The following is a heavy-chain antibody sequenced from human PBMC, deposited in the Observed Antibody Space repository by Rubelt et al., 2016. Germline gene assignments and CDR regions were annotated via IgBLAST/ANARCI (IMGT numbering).Heavy chain of an antibody. Sequence: GPALVKPTQTLTLTCTFSGFSLSTSGMCVSWIRQPPGKALEWLARIDWDDDKSYSTSLKSRLTIPKDTSKSQVVLTMTNMDPVDTATYYCARIRGYCSSTSCYFYGMDVWGQGTTVTVSS. D-gene: IGHD2-2*01. J-gene: IGHJ6*02. CDR1: GFSLSTSGMC. CDR3: ARIRGYCSSTSCYFYGMDV. V-gene: IGHV2-70*11. CDR2: IDWDDDK.